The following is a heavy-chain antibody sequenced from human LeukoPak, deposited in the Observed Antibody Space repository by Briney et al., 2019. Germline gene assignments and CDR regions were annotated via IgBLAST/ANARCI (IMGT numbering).Heavy chain of an antibody. V-gene: IGHV3-13*01. CDR1: GFTFSSYD. CDR2: IGTAGDT. Sequence: GGSLRLSCAASGFTFSSYDMHWVRQATGKGLEWVSAIGTAGDTYYPGSVKGRFTISRDNAKNSLDLQMNSLRAEDTAVYFCGRDFGLIGTKRSFDIWGQGTMVTVSS. J-gene: IGHJ3*02. D-gene: IGHD1-7*01. CDR3: GRDFGLIGTKRSFDI.